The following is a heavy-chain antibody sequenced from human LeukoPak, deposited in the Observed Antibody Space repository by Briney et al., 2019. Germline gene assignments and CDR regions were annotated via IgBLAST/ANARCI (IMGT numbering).Heavy chain of an antibody. CDR1: GFTFNSYS. V-gene: IGHV3-33*01. D-gene: IGHD3-16*01. Sequence: GGSLRLSCAASGFTFNSYSMHWVRQAPGKGLEWVAIIWFDGSKTYYSDSVKGRFTISRDNSKNTLFLQMTSLTADDTAVYFWVGGGKYTLAKKPFDPWGQGTLVAVPS. CDR2: IWFDGSKT. J-gene: IGHJ5*02. CDR3: VGGGKYTLAKKPFDP.